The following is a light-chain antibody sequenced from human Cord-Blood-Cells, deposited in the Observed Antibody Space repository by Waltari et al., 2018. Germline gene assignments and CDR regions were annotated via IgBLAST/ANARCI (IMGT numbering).Light chain of an antibody. CDR3: CSYAGSSTYV. CDR1: SSHVGGYHL. V-gene: IGLV2-23*01. CDR2: EGR. J-gene: IGLJ1*01. Sequence: HSSLPPPASASAPPGQPHTIPCTGTSSHVGGYHLVTWYQQPPGTAPKLMINEGRKRPSGVSNRFSGSKYGNTASLTISGLQAEDEADYYCCSYAGSSTYVFGTGTKVTVL.